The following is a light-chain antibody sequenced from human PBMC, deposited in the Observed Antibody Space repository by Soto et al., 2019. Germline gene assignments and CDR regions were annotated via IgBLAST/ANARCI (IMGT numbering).Light chain of an antibody. J-gene: IGKJ4*01. CDR2: DTS. CDR3: QPYNNWPLT. Sequence: VLTQSPGTLSLSPVERAALSCRASQSVGINLAWHQQKPGQTPRLLIYDTSTRATGVPNRFSGSRSGAELNLTINRLQSEDFAVYYCQPYNNWPLTCGGGTKVDIK. V-gene: IGKV3-15*01. CDR1: QSVGIN.